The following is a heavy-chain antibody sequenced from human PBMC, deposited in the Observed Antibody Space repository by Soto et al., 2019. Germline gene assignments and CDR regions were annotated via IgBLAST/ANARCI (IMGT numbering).Heavy chain of an antibody. V-gene: IGHV4-59*11. CDR1: GDSIKTHY. Sequence: PSETLSLTCKVTGDSIKTHYWSWIRQAPGKGLEWIGYIYYSGSTLYNPSLKRRVTISAGTAKNQFSLRLTSLTAADTAVYYCASGWMAAFDNWGQGTLVTVSS. CDR2: IYYSGST. J-gene: IGHJ4*02. CDR3: ASGWMAAFDN. D-gene: IGHD2-2*03.